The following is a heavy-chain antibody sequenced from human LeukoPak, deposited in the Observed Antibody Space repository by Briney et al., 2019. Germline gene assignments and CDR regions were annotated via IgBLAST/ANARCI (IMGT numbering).Heavy chain of an antibody. CDR1: GGSISSSSYY. CDR3: ARGLGLAYSSGWFRQKRGVFAFDI. CDR2: IYYIGST. D-gene: IGHD6-19*01. Sequence: PSETLSLTCTVSGGSISSSSYYWGWIRQPPGKGLEWIGSIYYIGSTYYNPSLKSRVTISVDTSKNQFSLKLSSVTAADTAVYYCARGLGLAYSSGWFRQKRGVFAFDIWGQGTMVTVSS. J-gene: IGHJ3*02. V-gene: IGHV4-39*07.